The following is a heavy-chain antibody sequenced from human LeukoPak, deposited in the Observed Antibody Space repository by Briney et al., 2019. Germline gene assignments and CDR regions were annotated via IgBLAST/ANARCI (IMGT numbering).Heavy chain of an antibody. Sequence: PSETLSLTCAVYGGSFSGYYWSWIRQPPGKGLEWIGEINHSGSTYYNPSLKSRVTISVDTSKNQFSLKLSSVTAADTAVYYCATTPRCSGGSCYSPVYWGQGTLVTVSS. D-gene: IGHD2-15*01. CDR3: ATTPRCSGGSCYSPVY. CDR2: INHSGST. CDR1: GGSFSGYY. V-gene: IGHV4-34*01. J-gene: IGHJ4*02.